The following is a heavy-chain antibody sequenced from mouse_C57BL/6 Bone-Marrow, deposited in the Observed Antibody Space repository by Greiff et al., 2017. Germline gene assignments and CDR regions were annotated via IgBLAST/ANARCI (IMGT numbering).Heavy chain of an antibody. Sequence: VKLQQPGAELVMPGASVKLSCKASGYTFTSYWMHWVKQRPRQGLEWIGEIDPSDSYTNYNQKFKGKSTLTVDKSSSNAYMQLSSLTSEDSAVYYCANLLAYGGQGTLVTVSA. CDR3: ANLLAY. CDR1: GYTFTSYW. J-gene: IGHJ3*01. CDR2: IDPSDSYT. V-gene: IGHV1-69*01.